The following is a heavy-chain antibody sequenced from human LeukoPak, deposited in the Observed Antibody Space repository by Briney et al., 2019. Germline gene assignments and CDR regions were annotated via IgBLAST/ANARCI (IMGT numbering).Heavy chain of an antibody. CDR2: FDPEDGET. V-gene: IGHV1-24*01. CDR3: ATDIPQRVTVVSPNFDY. Sequence: ASVKVSCKVSGYTLTELSMHWVRQAPGKGLEWMGGFDPEDGETIYAQKFQGRVTMTEDTSTDTAYMELSSLRSEDTAVYYCATDIPQRVTVVSPNFDYWGQGTRVTVSS. D-gene: IGHD4-23*01. J-gene: IGHJ4*02. CDR1: GYTLTELS.